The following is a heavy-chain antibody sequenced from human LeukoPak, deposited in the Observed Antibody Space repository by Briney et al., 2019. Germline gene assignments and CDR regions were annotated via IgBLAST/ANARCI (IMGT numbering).Heavy chain of an antibody. CDR3: VRADGRDGYRGLVDY. V-gene: IGHV4-34*01. J-gene: IGHJ4*02. CDR1: GGSLSGYI. Sequence: SETLSLTCAVSGGSLSGYIWSWIRQPPGKGVEWIGEINHSGSTDYNPSLKSRVTMSVDTSRNQFSFKLNSVTAADAAVYYCVRADGRDGYRGLVDYWGQGTLVTVSA. CDR2: INHSGST. D-gene: IGHD5-24*01.